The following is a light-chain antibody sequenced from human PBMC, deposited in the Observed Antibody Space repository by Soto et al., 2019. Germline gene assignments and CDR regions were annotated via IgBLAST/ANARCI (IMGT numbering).Light chain of an antibody. V-gene: IGKV1-6*01. CDR2: GAS. CDR1: QDIRNE. CDR3: LQDYNYPRT. Sequence: AIQMTQSPSSLSASVGDRVTITCRASQDIRNELGWYQQKSGTAPKLLIYGASNLQSGVPSRFSGSGSSTDFTLTISSLQPEDFATYYCLQDYNYPRTFGQGTNLEI. J-gene: IGKJ2*01.